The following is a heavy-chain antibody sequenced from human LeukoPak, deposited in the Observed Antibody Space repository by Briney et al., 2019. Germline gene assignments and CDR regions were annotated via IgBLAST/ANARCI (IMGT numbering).Heavy chain of an antibody. J-gene: IGHJ4*02. D-gene: IGHD2-21*02. V-gene: IGHV3-23*01. CDR2: ISGSGGST. Sequence: PGGSLRLSCAASGFTFSSYAMSWVRQAPGKGLEWVSAISGSGGSTYYADSVKGRFTISRDNSKNTLYLQMNSLRAEDTAVYYCANLGPIVVVTATTEFDYWGQGTLVTVSS. CDR1: GFTFSSYA. CDR3: ANLGPIVVVTATTEFDY.